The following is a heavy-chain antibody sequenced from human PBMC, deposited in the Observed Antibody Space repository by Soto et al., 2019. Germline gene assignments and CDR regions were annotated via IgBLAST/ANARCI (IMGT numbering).Heavy chain of an antibody. CDR1: GYTFTGYA. Sequence: QVQLVQSGAEVKKPGASVKVSCKASGYTFTGYAMHWVRQAPGQRLEWMGWINAGNDNTKYSQKFQGRVTITRDTSASTAYMELSSLRSEDTAVYCCARGVGQFDYWGQGTLVTVSS. V-gene: IGHV1-3*01. CDR3: ARGVGQFDY. CDR2: INAGNDNT. D-gene: IGHD3-10*01. J-gene: IGHJ4*02.